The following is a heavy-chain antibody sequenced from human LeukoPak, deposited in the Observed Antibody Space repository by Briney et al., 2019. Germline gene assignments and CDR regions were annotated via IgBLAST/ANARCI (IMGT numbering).Heavy chain of an antibody. J-gene: IGHJ6*02. CDR2: ISAYNGNT. D-gene: IGHD4-17*01. CDR1: GYTFTSYG. V-gene: IGHV1-18*01. Sequence: GASVKVSCKASGYTFTSYGISWVRQAPGQGLEWMGWISAYNGNTNYAQKLQGRVTMTTDTSTSTAYMELRSLRSDDTAVYYCARVPGGDYYYYGMDVWGQGTTVTVSS. CDR3: ARVPGGDYYYYGMDV.